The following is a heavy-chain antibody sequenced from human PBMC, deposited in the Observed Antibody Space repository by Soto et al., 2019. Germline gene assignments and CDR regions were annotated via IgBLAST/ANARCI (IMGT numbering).Heavy chain of an antibody. CDR1: GYTFTIYG. CDR3: AREEREYSGYDSDY. D-gene: IGHD5-12*01. J-gene: IGHJ4*02. Sequence: GASLKVSCKASGYTFTIYGISWVRQAPGQGLEWMGWISAYNGNTNYAQKLQGRVTMTTDTSTSTAYMELRSLRSDDTAVYYCAREEREYSGYDSDYWGQGTLVTVSS. CDR2: ISAYNGNT. V-gene: IGHV1-18*01.